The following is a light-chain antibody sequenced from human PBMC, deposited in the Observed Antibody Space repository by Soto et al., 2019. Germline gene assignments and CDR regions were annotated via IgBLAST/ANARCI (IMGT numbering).Light chain of an antibody. CDR2: DNN. J-gene: IGLJ2*01. CDR3: ATWDHSLSGGI. Sequence: QSVLTQPPSVSAAPGQQVTISCSGSGSNIGTNFVSWYQQVPGTAPKLLFYDNNKRPSGIPDRFSASKSGTSATLGITGLQTGDEAYYYCATWDHSLSGGIFGGGTQLPVL. V-gene: IGLV1-51*01. CDR1: GSNIGTNF.